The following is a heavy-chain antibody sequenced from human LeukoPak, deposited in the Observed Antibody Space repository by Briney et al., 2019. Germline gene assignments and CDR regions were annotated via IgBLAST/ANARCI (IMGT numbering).Heavy chain of an antibody. D-gene: IGHD2-15*01. CDR3: AKDRGNLCSGANCYSGGGVYYFDS. CDR2: IKEDESER. V-gene: IGHV3-7*03. CDR1: GFTFSRYW. Sequence: PGGSLRLSWAASGFTFSRYWMSWVRQAPGKGLEWVANIKEDESERNYVDSVKGRFSMSRDNAKNSLYLQMNRLRAENTDFYYCAKDRGNLCSGANCYSGGGVYYFDSWGQGPLVTVSS. J-gene: IGHJ4*02.